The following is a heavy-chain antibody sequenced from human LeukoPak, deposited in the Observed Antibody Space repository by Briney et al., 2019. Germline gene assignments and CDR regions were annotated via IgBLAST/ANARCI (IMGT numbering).Heavy chain of an antibody. CDR3: ATSSYVRYYFDY. CDR2: IYYSGST. J-gene: IGHJ4*02. V-gene: IGHV4-59*08. D-gene: IGHD3-10*01. CDR1: GGSISSYY. Sequence: SETLSLTCTVSGGSISSYYWSWIRQPPGKGLEWIGYIYYSGSTNYNPSLKSRVTISVDTSKNQFSLKLSSVTAADTAVYYCATSSYVRYYFDYWGQGTLVTVSS.